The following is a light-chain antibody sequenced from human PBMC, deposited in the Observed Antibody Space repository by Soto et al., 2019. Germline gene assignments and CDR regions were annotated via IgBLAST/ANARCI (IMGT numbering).Light chain of an antibody. CDR2: NKD. V-gene: IGLV1-47*02. Sequence: QSALTQPPSASGTPGQRVTMSCSGSGSNIGPNYVYWFQQFPGTAPKLLIYNKDQRPSGVPDRFSGSKSGTSASLDISGLRSEDEADYYCVAWDDSMSGRVFGGGTQLTVL. J-gene: IGLJ3*02. CDR1: GSNIGPNY. CDR3: VAWDDSMSGRV.